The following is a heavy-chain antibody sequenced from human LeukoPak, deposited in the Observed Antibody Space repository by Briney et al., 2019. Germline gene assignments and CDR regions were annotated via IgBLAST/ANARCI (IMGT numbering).Heavy chain of an antibody. Sequence: GASVKVSCKASGYTFTGYYIHWVRQAPGQGLEWMGRINPNSGGTNYAQKFQGRVTMTRDTSISTAYMELSRLRSDDTAVYYCAVVDTAMVTFDYWGQGTLVTVSS. V-gene: IGHV1-2*06. D-gene: IGHD5-18*01. J-gene: IGHJ4*02. CDR3: AVVDTAMVTFDY. CDR2: INPNSGGT. CDR1: GYTFTGYY.